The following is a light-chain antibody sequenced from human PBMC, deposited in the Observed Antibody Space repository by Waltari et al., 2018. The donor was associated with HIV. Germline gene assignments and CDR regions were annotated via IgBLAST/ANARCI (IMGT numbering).Light chain of an antibody. CDR2: HDD. V-gene: IGLV1-36*01. J-gene: IGLJ3*02. CDR3: AGWDDSLNGGV. CDR1: SSNIGYYA. Sequence: QSVLAQPPSVSAAPGQRVTISCSGSSSNIGYYAVNWYQEIPGKAPKLLIYHDDQKPTGVSYRFSSSKSGTSASLAICDLKVDDAGIYYCAGWDDSLNGGVFGGGTKLTVL.